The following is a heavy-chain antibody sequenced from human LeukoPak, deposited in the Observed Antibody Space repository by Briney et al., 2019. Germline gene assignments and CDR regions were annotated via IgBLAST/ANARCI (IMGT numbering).Heavy chain of an antibody. J-gene: IGHJ3*02. D-gene: IGHD3-22*01. V-gene: IGHV5-51*01. CDR3: ARGTTYYYDSSGPSDAFDI. Sequence: GESLKISRKSSGYSFTSYWIGWVRQMPGKGLEWVGIIYPGESDTRYSPSFQRQVTISADKSNSTAYLQWSSLKASDTAMYYCARGTTYYYDSSGPSDAFDIWGQGTMVTVSS. CDR1: GYSFTSYW. CDR2: IYPGESDT.